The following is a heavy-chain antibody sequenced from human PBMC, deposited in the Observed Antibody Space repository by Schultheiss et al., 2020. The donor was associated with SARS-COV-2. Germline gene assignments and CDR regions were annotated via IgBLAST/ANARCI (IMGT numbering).Heavy chain of an antibody. CDR3: AKDQEEGRRRATAFDY. D-gene: IGHD1-26*01. CDR2: ISSSSSYI. J-gene: IGHJ4*02. V-gene: IGHV3-21*04. CDR1: GFTFSSYS. Sequence: GGSLRLSCAASGFTFSSYSMNWVRQAPGKGLEWVSSISSSSSYIYYADSVKGRFTISRDNAKNSLYLQMNSLRAEDTAVYYCAKDQEEGRRRATAFDYWGQGTLVTVSS.